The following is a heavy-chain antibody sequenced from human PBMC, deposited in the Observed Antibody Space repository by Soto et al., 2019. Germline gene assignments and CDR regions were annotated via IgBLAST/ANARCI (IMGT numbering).Heavy chain of an antibody. CDR1: GFSLSNGRRG. Sequence: QVTLKESGPVLVKPAETLTLTCTVSGFSLSNGRRGVSWIRQPPGKALEWLAPILSNDEKRFNTSLKSRLSISKDTSKSQVVLIMTHMDPVDTVTYYCARTEDVGRSLTPAEWFDAWGHGTLVTVSS. V-gene: IGHV2-26*01. CDR2: ILSNDEK. CDR3: ARTEDVGRSLTPAEWFDA. D-gene: IGHD1-26*01. J-gene: IGHJ5*01.